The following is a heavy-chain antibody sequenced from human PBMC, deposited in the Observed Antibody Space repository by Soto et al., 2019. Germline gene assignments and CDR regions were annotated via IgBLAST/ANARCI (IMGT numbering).Heavy chain of an antibody. CDR3: ARGDGNFPYVDY. D-gene: IGHD1-7*01. V-gene: IGHV1-3*01. Sequence: QVQVEQSGAEVKKPGASVKVSCKASGYALTSFALHWVRQVAGQRLEWMGWINAGNDNTKISQKFRGRVTIIRDTSANTVYMELSSLRSEGTALYYWARGDGNFPYVDYWGQGTLVTVSS. CDR2: INAGNDNT. CDR1: GYALTSFA. J-gene: IGHJ4*02.